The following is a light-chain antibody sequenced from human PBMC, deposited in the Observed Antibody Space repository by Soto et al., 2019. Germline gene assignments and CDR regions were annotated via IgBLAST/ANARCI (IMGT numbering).Light chain of an antibody. CDR1: QSVSNNS. Sequence: EIVLTQSPGTLSLSPGERATLSCRASQSVSNNSLAWYKQKPGQAPRLLIYGASNRATGIPDRLSGSGSGTEFTLTISRMEPEDFAVYYCQQYGSSGTFGQGTKVDIK. CDR2: GAS. V-gene: IGKV3-20*01. J-gene: IGKJ1*01. CDR3: QQYGSSGT.